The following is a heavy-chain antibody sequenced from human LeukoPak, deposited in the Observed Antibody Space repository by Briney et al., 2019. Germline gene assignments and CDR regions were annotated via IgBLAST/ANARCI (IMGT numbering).Heavy chain of an antibody. CDR2: IIPIFGTA. J-gene: IGHJ4*02. CDR1: GGTFSSYA. V-gene: IGHV1-69*06. CDR3: ARARDYGGSDY. D-gene: IGHD4-23*01. Sequence: EASVKVSCKASGGTFSSYAISWVRQALGQGLEWMGGIIPIFGTANYAQKFQGRVTITADTSTSTAYMELRSLRSDDTAVYYCARARDYGGSDYWGQGTLVTVSS.